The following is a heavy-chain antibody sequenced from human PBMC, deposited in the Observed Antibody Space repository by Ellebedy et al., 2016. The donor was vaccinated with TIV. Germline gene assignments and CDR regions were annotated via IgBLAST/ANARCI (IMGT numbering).Heavy chain of an antibody. Sequence: GESLKISCAASGFNFGGHAMKWVRQAPGKGLEWVSSIGSSAYTTHYADSVKGRFTIFRDNSRNTLYLQMNSLRGEDTAVYFCAKDVRYTTGWGGALDIWGQGAMVTVSS. CDR3: AKDVRYTTGWGGALDI. CDR1: GFNFGGHA. CDR2: IGSSAYTT. D-gene: IGHD2-8*02. V-gene: IGHV3-23*01. J-gene: IGHJ3*02.